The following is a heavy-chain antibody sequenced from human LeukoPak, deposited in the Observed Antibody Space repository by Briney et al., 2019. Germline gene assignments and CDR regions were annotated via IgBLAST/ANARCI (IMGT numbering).Heavy chain of an antibody. Sequence: SETLSLTCTVSGGSISSSSYYWGWIRQPPGKGLEWIGSIYYSGSTYYNPSLKSRVTISVDTSKNQFSLKLSSVTAADTAVYYCARGLLWFGELLAQVDYWGQGTLVTVSS. V-gene: IGHV4-39*07. CDR1: GGSISSSSYY. D-gene: IGHD3-10*01. CDR2: IYYSGST. CDR3: ARGLLWFGELLAQVDY. J-gene: IGHJ4*02.